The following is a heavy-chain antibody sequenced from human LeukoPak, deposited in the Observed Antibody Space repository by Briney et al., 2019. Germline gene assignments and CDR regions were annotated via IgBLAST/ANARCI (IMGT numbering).Heavy chain of an antibody. J-gene: IGHJ4*02. CDR2: ISGSGGST. CDR3: AKGPSSSAFDY. Sequence: GGSLRLSCAASGFSFNTYAMTWVRQAPGKGLEWVSAISGSGGSTYYADSVKGWFTISRDNSKNTLYLQMNSLRAEDTAVYYCAKGPSSSAFDYWGQGTLVTVSS. CDR1: GFSFNTYA. V-gene: IGHV3-23*01. D-gene: IGHD3-10*01.